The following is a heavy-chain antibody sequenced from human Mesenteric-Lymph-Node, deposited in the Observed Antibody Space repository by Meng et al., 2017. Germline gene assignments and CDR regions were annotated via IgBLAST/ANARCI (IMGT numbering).Heavy chain of an antibody. CDR1: GGSIRSTSYY. D-gene: IGHD4-23*01. J-gene: IGHJ4*02. CDR2: IYYSGSN. V-gene: IGHV4-39*01. Sequence: QLQLQESVPGLVKPSETLSLTCTVFGGSIRSTSYYWGWIRQPPGKGPEWIGGIYYSGSNYHNPSLKSRLTISVDTSKSQLALKLSSVTAADTAVYYCARQIFEFGYGGNSPFDYWGQGTLVTVSS. CDR3: ARQIFEFGYGGNSPFDY.